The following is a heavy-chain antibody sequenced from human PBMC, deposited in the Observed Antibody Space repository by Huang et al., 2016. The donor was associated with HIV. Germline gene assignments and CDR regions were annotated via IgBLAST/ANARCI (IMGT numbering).Heavy chain of an antibody. V-gene: IGHV5-51*01. CDR2: IYPVDSDT. CDR1: GYRFRSNW. D-gene: IGHD3-10*01. Sequence: EVQLVQSGAEVKKPGESLKISCKGSGYRFRSNWIGWVRQRPGKGLEWMGIIYPVDSDTRYSPSFQGQVTISADKSIKTAYLQWSSLKASDTAMYYCARLIGSPSFYYGLDVWGQGTTVTVSS. CDR3: ARLIGSPSFYYGLDV. J-gene: IGHJ6*02.